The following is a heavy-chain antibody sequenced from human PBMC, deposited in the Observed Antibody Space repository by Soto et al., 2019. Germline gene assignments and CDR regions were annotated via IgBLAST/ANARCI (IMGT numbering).Heavy chain of an antibody. Sequence: SETLSLTCTVSGGSISSSSYYWGWIRQPPGKGLEWIGSIYYSGSTYYNPSLKSRVTISVDTSKNQFSLKLSSVTAADTAVYYCARHSVIWDLTGYSLNWFDPWGQGTLVTVSS. J-gene: IGHJ5*02. D-gene: IGHD3-9*01. CDR2: IYYSGST. V-gene: IGHV4-39*01. CDR1: GGSISSSSYY. CDR3: ARHSVIWDLTGYSLNWFDP.